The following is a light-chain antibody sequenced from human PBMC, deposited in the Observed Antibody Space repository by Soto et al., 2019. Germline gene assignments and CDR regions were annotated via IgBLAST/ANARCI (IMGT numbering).Light chain of an antibody. CDR1: QSDGSNY. J-gene: IGKJ1*01. CDR3: QRDDNSSWT. CDR2: GTS. Sequence: DIVLTQSPGTLSLSPGDRATLSCRASQSDGSNYLAWYQQKPGQAPRLLIYGTSSRAAGIPDRFTGSGFGTDFTLTISRLEPEDFAVYYCQRDDNSSWTFGPGTKVDIK. V-gene: IGKV3-20*01.